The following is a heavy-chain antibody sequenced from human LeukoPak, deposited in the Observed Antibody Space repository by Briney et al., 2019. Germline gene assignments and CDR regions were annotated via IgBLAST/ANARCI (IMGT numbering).Heavy chain of an antibody. V-gene: IGHV4-34*01. Sequence: SETLSLTCAVYGGSFSGYYWSWIRQPPGKGLEWIGEINHSGSTNYNPSLKGRVTISVDTSKNQFSLKLSSVTAADTAVYYCARVRIYDYIWGRYRYFPFDYWGQGTLVTVSS. CDR3: ARVRIYDYIWGRYRYFPFDY. CDR1: GGSFSGYY. CDR2: INHSGST. J-gene: IGHJ4*02. D-gene: IGHD3-16*02.